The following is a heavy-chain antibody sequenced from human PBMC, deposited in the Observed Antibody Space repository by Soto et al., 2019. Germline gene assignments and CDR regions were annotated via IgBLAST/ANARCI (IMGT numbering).Heavy chain of an antibody. CDR2: ISSSGSTI. CDR3: ARDFGLDSSSWYVYGMDV. Sequence: EVQLVESGGGLVQPGGSLRLSCAASGFTFSSYEMNWVRQAPGKGLEWVSYISSSGSTIYYADSVKGRFTISRDNAKNSLYLQMNSLRAEDTAVYYCARDFGLDSSSWYVYGMDVWGQGTTVTVSS. J-gene: IGHJ6*02. CDR1: GFTFSSYE. V-gene: IGHV3-48*03. D-gene: IGHD6-13*01.